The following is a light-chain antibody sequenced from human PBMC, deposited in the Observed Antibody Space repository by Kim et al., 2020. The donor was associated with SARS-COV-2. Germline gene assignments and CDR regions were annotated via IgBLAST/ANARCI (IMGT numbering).Light chain of an antibody. J-gene: IGLJ2*01. CDR3: QSYDSSMAV. CDR1: SSNIGAGYD. CDR2: GNS. V-gene: IGLV1-40*01. Sequence: QSVLTQPPSVSGAPGQRVTISCTGGSSNIGAGYDVHWYQQLPGTAPKLLIYGNSNRPSGVPDRFSGSKSGTSASLAITGLQAEDEADYYCQSYDSSMAVFGGGTQLTVL.